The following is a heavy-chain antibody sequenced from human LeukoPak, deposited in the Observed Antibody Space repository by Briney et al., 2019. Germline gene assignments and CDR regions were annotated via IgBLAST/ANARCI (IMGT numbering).Heavy chain of an antibody. J-gene: IGHJ3*02. D-gene: IGHD1-26*01. Sequence: GGSLRLSCAGSGFTFSSYWMHRVRQVPGKGLVWVSQINTDGSSTNYADSVKGRFTISRDNAKNTLYLQMNSLRAEDTAVYYCARDGVKWELENAFDIWGQGTMVTVSS. CDR3: ARDGVKWELENAFDI. V-gene: IGHV3-74*01. CDR1: GFTFSSYW. CDR2: INTDGSST.